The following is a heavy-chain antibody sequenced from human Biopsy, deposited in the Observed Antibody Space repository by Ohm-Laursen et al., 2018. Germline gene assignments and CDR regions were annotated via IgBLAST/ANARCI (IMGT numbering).Heavy chain of an antibody. V-gene: IGHV1-69*08. CDR2: IVPILGTV. CDR3: ATDADGYYTEFDF. J-gene: IGHJ4*02. Sequence: SVKVSCKAPGGAFRSHTITWVRQAPGQGLEWLGRIVPILGTVNYAQRFQGRVALTADKSTGTAYMELNRLISDDTAVYYCATDADGYYTEFDFWGQGTLITVSS. D-gene: IGHD5-24*01. CDR1: GGAFRSHT.